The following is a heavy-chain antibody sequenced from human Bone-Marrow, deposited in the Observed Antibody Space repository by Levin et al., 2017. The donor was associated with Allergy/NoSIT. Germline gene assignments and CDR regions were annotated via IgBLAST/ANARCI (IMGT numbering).Heavy chain of an antibody. CDR1: GGSIDTYF. V-gene: IGHV4-59*01. CDR3: GRETGF. J-gene: IGHJ4*02. Sequence: PSETLSLTCTVSGGSIDTYFWSWIRQPPGKGLEWIGYIFDTGRTNYNPSLKSRLTISVDTSKNQFSLNLRSVTAADTAIYFCGRETGFWGQGILVTVSS. CDR2: IFDTGRT.